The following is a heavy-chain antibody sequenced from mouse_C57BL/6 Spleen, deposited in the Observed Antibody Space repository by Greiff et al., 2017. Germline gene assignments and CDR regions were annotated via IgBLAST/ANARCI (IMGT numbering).Heavy chain of an antibody. V-gene: IGHV1-64*01. CDR2: IHPNSGST. J-gene: IGHJ1*03. Sequence: VQLHQPGAELVKPGASVKLSCKASGYTFTSYWMHWVKQRPGQGLEWIGMIHPNSGSTNYNEKFKSKATLTVDKSSSTAYMQLSSLTSEDSAVYYCARYDYGSSYGYFDVWGTGTTVTVSS. CDR3: ARYDYGSSYGYFDV. CDR1: GYTFTSYW. D-gene: IGHD1-1*01.